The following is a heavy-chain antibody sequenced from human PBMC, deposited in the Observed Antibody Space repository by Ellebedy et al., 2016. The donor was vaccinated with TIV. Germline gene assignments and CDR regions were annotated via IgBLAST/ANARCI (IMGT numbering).Heavy chain of an antibody. CDR1: GFTFSTYG. Sequence: GESLKISCAASGFTFSTYGMHWVRQAPGKGLEWVAGMLYDGNDEYYADPVKGRFTISRDSSKSTLYLQMNSLRTEDTAVYYCAKDLGRWLQYFDSWGQGTLVTVSS. J-gene: IGHJ4*02. CDR3: AKDLGRWLQYFDS. CDR2: MLYDGNDE. D-gene: IGHD5-24*01. V-gene: IGHV3-30*18.